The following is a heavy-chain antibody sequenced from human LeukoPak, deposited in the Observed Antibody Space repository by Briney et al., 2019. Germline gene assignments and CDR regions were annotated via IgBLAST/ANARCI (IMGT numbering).Heavy chain of an antibody. V-gene: IGHV3-21*01. CDR1: GFTFSSYS. J-gene: IGHJ4*02. Sequence: GGSLRLSCAASGFTFSSYSMNWVRQAPGKGLEWVSSISSSSSYIYYADSVKGRFTISRDNAKNSLYLQMNSLRADDTAVSYCARDSSKYCSSTSCYAGMDYWGQGALVTVSS. CDR2: ISSSSSYI. CDR3: ARDSSKYCSSTSCYAGMDY. D-gene: IGHD2-2*01.